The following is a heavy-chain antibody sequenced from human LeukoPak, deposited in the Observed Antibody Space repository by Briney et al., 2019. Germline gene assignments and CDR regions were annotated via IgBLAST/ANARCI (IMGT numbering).Heavy chain of an antibody. CDR2: ISSLSNYI. V-gene: IGHV3-21*04. Sequence: GGSLRLSCAASGFTFSSYSMNWVRQAPGKGLEWVSSISSLSNYIYYEDSVKGRFTISRDYAKNSLYLQMNSLRAEDTAVYYCAREISLLWFGELERYFDYWGQGTLVTVSS. CDR3: AREISLLWFGELERYFDY. J-gene: IGHJ4*02. D-gene: IGHD3-10*01. CDR1: GFTFSSYS.